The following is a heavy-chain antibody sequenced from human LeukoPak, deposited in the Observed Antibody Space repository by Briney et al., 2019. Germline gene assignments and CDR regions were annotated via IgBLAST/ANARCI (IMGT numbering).Heavy chain of an antibody. J-gene: IGHJ5*02. D-gene: IGHD1-7*01. Sequence: SVTLSLTCTVSGGSISTYYWNWIRQPPGKGLEWIGNIYTSGITTYNPSLKSRVTISIDTSKNQFSLTLNSVTATDTAVYYCAIQAHDGTDNWLDPWGPGALVTVSS. V-gene: IGHV4-4*09. CDR1: GGSISTYY. CDR2: IYTSGIT. CDR3: AIQAHDGTDNWLDP.